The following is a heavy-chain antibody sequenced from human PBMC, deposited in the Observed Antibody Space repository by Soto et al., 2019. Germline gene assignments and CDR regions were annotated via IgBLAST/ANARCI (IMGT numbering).Heavy chain of an antibody. CDR2: ISYDGSNK. Sequence: QVQLVESGGGVVQPGRSLRLCCAASGFTFSSYGMHWVRQAPGKGLEWVAVISYDGSNKYYADSVKGRFTISRDNSKNTLYLQMNSLRAEDTAVYYCAIPGSSGGYWGQGTLVTVSS. V-gene: IGHV3-30*03. J-gene: IGHJ4*02. CDR3: AIPGSSGGY. D-gene: IGHD2-15*01. CDR1: GFTFSSYG.